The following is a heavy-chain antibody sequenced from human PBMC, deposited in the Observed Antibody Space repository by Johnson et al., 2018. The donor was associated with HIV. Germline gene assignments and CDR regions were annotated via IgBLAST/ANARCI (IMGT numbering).Heavy chain of an antibody. CDR3: AKGGSGTTRIRAQKGAFDI. D-gene: IGHD6-19*01. CDR1: GFTFSSYG. J-gene: IGHJ3*02. CDR2: ISYDGSNK. V-gene: IGHV3-30*18. Sequence: QVQLVESGGGVVQPGRSLRLSCAASGFTFSSYGMHWVRQAPGKGLEWVAVISYDGSNKYYADSVKGRFTISRDNSKNTLYLQMNSLRAEDTAVYYCAKGGSGTTRIRAQKGAFDIWGQGTMVTVSS.